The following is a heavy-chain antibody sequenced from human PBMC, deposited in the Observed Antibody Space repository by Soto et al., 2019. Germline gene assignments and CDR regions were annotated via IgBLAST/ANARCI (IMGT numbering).Heavy chain of an antibody. CDR1: GYTFTSYG. CDR3: ARWPSDYYDSSGYATATPVNDY. V-gene: IGHV1-18*01. D-gene: IGHD3-22*01. Sequence: GASVKVSCKASGYTFTSYGTSWVRQAPGQGLEWMGWISAYNGNTNYAQKLQGRVTMTTDTSSSTAYMELRSLRSDDTAVYDCARWPSDYYDSSGYATATPVNDYWGQGTLVTVSS. J-gene: IGHJ4*02. CDR2: ISAYNGNT.